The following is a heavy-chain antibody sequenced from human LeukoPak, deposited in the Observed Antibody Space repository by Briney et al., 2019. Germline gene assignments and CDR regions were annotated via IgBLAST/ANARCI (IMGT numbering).Heavy chain of an antibody. CDR2: ISSSSSYI. J-gene: IGHJ4*02. Sequence: PGGSLRLSCAASGFTFSGYSMNSVRQAPGKGLEWVSSISSSSSYIYYADSVKGRFTISRDNAKNSLYLQMNSLRAEDTAVYYCARDPPTTYYYDSSGYYYFSYWGQGTLVTVSS. V-gene: IGHV3-21*01. D-gene: IGHD3-22*01. CDR3: ARDPPTTYYYDSSGYYYFSY. CDR1: GFTFSGYS.